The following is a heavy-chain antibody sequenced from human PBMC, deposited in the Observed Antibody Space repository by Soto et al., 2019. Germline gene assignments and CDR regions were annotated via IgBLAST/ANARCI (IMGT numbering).Heavy chain of an antibody. CDR1: GYSFTTYY. Sequence: GASVKVSCKASGYSFTTYYMHWVRQAPGQGLEWMGMINPSGGSTSYAQKFQGRVTMTRDTSTSTVYMELSSLRSEDTAVYYCARNDKSGLDYWGQGTLVIVSS. V-gene: IGHV1-46*01. D-gene: IGHD1-1*01. J-gene: IGHJ4*02. CDR3: ARNDKSGLDY. CDR2: INPSGGST.